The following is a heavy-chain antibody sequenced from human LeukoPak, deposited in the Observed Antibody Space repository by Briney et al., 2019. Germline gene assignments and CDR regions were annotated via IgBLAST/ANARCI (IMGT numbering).Heavy chain of an antibody. CDR3: ARDCIIAAAGPYYYYYYGMDV. CDR2: ISAYNGNT. Sequence: ASVKVSCKASGYAFISYDISWVRQAPGQGLEWMGWISAYNGNTNYAQKLQGRVTMTTDTSTSTAYMELRSLRSGDTAVYYCARDCIIAAAGPYYYYYYGMDVWGQGTTVTVSS. CDR1: GYAFISYD. J-gene: IGHJ6*02. D-gene: IGHD6-13*01. V-gene: IGHV1-18*01.